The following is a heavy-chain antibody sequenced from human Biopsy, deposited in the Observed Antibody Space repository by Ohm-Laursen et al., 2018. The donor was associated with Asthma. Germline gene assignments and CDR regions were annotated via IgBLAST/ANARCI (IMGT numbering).Heavy chain of an antibody. CDR2: THYSGTT. CDR3: ARVRGAFYESSVKNAFDV. D-gene: IGHD3-22*01. V-gene: IGHV4-59*01. Sequence: GTLSLTCTVSGGSIGIYYWGWIRQPPGKGLEYIGYTHYSGTTNTDPSLTGRVTMSVDTSKNQFSLKVTSVTAADTVVYFCARVRGAFYESSVKNAFDVWGQGTMVTVSS. J-gene: IGHJ3*01. CDR1: GGSIGIYY.